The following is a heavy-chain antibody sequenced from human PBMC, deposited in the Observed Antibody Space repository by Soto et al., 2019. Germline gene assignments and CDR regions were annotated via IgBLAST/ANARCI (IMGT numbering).Heavy chain of an antibody. CDR1: GFSLSTSGVG. J-gene: IGHJ5*01. CDR3: AHRPLIAAAYSNEDWFDS. D-gene: IGHD6-13*01. V-gene: IGHV2-5*02. Sequence: SGPTLVNPTQTLTLTCTFSGFSLSTSGVGVGWIRQPPGKALEWLALIYWDDDKRYSPSLKSRLTITKDTSKNQVVLIMTNMEPVDTATYYCAHRPLIAAAYSNEDWFDSWGQGTLVTVSS. CDR2: IYWDDDK.